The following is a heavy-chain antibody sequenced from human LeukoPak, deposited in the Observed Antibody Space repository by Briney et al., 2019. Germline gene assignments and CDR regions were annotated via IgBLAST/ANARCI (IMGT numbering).Heavy chain of an antibody. V-gene: IGHV4-59*01. Sequence: PSETLSLTCTVSGGSISSYYWSWIRQPPGKGLEWIGYIYYSGSTNYNPSLKSRVTISVDTSKNQFSLKLSSVTAADTAVYHCARESGGNSIDYWGQGTLVTVSS. CDR1: GGSISSYY. CDR2: IYYSGST. CDR3: ARESGGNSIDY. J-gene: IGHJ4*02. D-gene: IGHD4-23*01.